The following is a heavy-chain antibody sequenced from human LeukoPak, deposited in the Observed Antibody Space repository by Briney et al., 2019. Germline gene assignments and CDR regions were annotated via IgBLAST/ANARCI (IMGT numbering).Heavy chain of an antibody. J-gene: IGHJ4*02. D-gene: IGHD2-2*01. CDR2: IYYSGST. Sequence: PSETLSLTCTVSGGSISSGDYYWSWIRQPPGKGLEWIGYIYYSGSTYYNPSLKSRVTISVDTSKNQFSLKLSSVTAADTAVYYCARGCSSTSCDYGVDYWGQGTLVTVSA. V-gene: IGHV4-30-4*01. CDR3: ARGCSSTSCDYGVDY. CDR1: GGSISSGDYY.